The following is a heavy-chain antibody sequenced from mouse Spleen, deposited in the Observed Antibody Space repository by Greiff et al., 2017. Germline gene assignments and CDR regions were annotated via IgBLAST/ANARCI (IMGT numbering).Heavy chain of an antibody. J-gene: IGHJ2*01. Sequence: EVQLQQSGAELVKPGASVKLSCTASGFNIKDTYMHWVKQRPEQGLEWIGRIDPANGNTKYDPKFQGKATITADTSSNTAYLQLSSLTSEDTAVYYCASAVYYGSGPYYWGQGTTLTVSS. CDR2: IDPANGNT. V-gene: IGHV14-3*02. CDR3: ASAVYYGSGPYY. D-gene: IGHD1-1*01. CDR1: GFNIKDTY.